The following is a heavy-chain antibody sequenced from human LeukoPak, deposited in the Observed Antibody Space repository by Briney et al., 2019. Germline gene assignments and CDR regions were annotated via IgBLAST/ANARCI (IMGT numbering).Heavy chain of an antibody. CDR1: GFTFSSYA. CDR2: ISYDGSNK. D-gene: IGHD1-26*01. J-gene: IGHJ4*02. CDR3: ARESVVEAFDY. V-gene: IGHV3-30-3*01. Sequence: PGRSLRLSCAASGFTFSSYAMHWVRQAPGKGLEWVAVISYDGSNKYYADSVKGRFTISRDNSKNTLYLQMNSLRAEDTAVYYCARESVVEAFDYWGQGTLVTVSS.